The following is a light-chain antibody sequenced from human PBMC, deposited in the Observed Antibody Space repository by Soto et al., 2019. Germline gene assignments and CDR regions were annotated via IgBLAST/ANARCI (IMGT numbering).Light chain of an antibody. V-gene: IGKV3-11*01. Sequence: EIVLTQSPATLSLSPGERATLSCRASRGNDTYLAWYQQKRGQAPRLLIYDASNRTTGIPARFSGGGSGTDFTLSISSLETDDFAVYYCQQRSSWPLTFGGGTKVEIK. CDR2: DAS. J-gene: IGKJ4*01. CDR1: RGNDTY. CDR3: QQRSSWPLT.